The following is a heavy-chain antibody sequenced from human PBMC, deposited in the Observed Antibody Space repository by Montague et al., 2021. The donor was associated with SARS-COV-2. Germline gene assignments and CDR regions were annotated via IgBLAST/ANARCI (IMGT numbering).Heavy chain of an antibody. CDR3: SREYRIELWQTSWYFGF. CDR2: IYHSGNT. D-gene: IGHD5-18*01. J-gene: IGHJ2*01. CDR1: GGSISGYY. Sequence: SETLSLTCTVSGGSISGYYWSWIRQPPGKGLEWIGYIYHSGNTKYNPSLKSRVSISADTSKNQFSLRLSSVTAADTAAYYCSREYRIELWQTSWYFGFWGRGTLVTVSS. V-gene: IGHV4-59*01.